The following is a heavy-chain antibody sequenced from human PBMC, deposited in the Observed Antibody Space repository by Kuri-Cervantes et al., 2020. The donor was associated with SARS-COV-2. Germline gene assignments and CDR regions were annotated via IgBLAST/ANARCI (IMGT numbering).Heavy chain of an antibody. CDR1: GYTFIDYY. J-gene: IGHJ4*02. Sequence: GESLKISCKASGYTFIDYYMHWVRQAPGQGLEWMGWINPNSGGTNYAQKFQGRVTMTRDTSISTAYMELSRLRSDDTAVYYCARGRPGAAGHLTPLNFDYWGQGTLVTVSS. CDR2: INPNSGGT. V-gene: IGHV1-2*02. D-gene: IGHD6-13*01. CDR3: ARGRPGAAGHLTPLNFDY.